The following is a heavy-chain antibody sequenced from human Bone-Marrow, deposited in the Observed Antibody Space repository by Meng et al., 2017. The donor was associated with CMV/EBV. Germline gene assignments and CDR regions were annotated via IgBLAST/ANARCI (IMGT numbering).Heavy chain of an antibody. J-gene: IGHJ3*02. CDR3: ARVYGLNDAFDI. CDR2: IKQDESEK. Sequence: GESLKISCAASGFTVNTYWMTWVRQAPGKGLEWVANIKQDESEKFYVDSVKGRFTISRDNAKNTLYLQMNSLRVEDTAVYYCARVYGLNDAFDIWSQGTMVAVSS. D-gene: IGHD4-17*01. V-gene: IGHV3-7*01. CDR1: GFTVNTYW.